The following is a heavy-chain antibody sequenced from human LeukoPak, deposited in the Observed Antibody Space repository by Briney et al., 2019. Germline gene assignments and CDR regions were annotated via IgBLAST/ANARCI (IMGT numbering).Heavy chain of an antibody. V-gene: IGHV3-23*01. CDR2: ISGSGGRT. J-gene: IGHJ5*02. CDR3: AKDVGPIIVGTTWFDP. CDR1: GFTFSSYA. Sequence: AGGSLRLSCAASGFTFSSYAMSWVRQAPGKGLEWVSNISGSGGRTYYADSVKGRFTISRDNSKNTLFLQMNSLRAEDTAVYYCAKDVGPIIVGTTWFDPWGQGTLVTVSS. D-gene: IGHD1-26*01.